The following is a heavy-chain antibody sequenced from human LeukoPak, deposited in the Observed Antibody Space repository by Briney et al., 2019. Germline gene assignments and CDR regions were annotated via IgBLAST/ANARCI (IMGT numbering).Heavy chain of an antibody. CDR2: ISPNGGGT. V-gene: IGHV1-2*02. CDR1: GYTFTGYY. D-gene: IGHD3-22*01. J-gene: IGHJ3*02. CDR3: AGDLPGYYYDSSGYPHPIAFDI. Sequence: ASVKVSCKASGYTFTGYYMHWVRQAPGQGLEWMGWISPNGGGTNYAQKFQGRVTMTRDTSISTAYMELSRLRSDDTAVYYCAGDLPGYYYDSSGYPHPIAFDIWGQGTMVTVSS.